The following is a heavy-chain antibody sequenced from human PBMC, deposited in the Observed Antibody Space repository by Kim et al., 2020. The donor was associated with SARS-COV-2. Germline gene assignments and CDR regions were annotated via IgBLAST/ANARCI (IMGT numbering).Heavy chain of an antibody. CDR3: ARSRALGYFDY. J-gene: IGHJ4*02. Sequence: TNSHPSLKRRVTLSVDTSKNQFSLNLSSVTAAYTAVYYCARSRALGYFDYWGQGTLVTVSS. D-gene: IGHD3-10*01. V-gene: IGHV4-59*01. CDR2: T.